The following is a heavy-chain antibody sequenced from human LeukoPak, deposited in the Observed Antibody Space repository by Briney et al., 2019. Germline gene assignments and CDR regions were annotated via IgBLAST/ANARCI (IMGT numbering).Heavy chain of an antibody. CDR1: GFTFDDYA. Sequence: GGSLRLSCAASGFTFDDYAMHWVRQAPGKGLEWVSGISWNSGSIGYADSVKGRFTISRGNAKNSLYLQMNGLRAEDTALYYCAKVRDYTDAFDIRGQGTMVTVSS. V-gene: IGHV3-9*01. CDR2: ISWNSGSI. J-gene: IGHJ3*02. D-gene: IGHD3-16*01. CDR3: AKVRDYTDAFDI.